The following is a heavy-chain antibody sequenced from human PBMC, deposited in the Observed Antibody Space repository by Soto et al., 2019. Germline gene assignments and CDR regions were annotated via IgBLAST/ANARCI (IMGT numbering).Heavy chain of an antibody. CDR1: GYSFTSRG. V-gene: IGHV1-18*01. Sequence: HLVQSEAEVKKPGASVKVSCKASGYSFTSRGINWVRQAPGQGLEWMGWISTYDGNTKYAQKLQGRVTMTTDTSTSTAYMELMSLTSNDTAVYYCARAFRIYFGMDVWGQGTKVTVS. J-gene: IGHJ6*02. CDR3: ARAFRIYFGMDV. CDR2: ISTYDGNT. D-gene: IGHD2-21*01.